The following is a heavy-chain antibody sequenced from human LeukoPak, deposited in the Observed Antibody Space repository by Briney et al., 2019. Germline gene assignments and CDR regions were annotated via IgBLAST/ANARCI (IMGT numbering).Heavy chain of an antibody. V-gene: IGHV4-34*01. CDR1: GFTFSSYA. Sequence: ESLRLSCAASGFTFSSYAMSWVRQAPGKGLEWIGEINHSGSTNYNPSLKSRVTISVDTSKNQFSLKLSSVTAADTAVYYCARGLTSGIAVAGTYFDYWGQGTLVTVSS. J-gene: IGHJ4*02. CDR2: INHSGST. CDR3: ARGLTSGIAVAGTYFDY. D-gene: IGHD6-19*01.